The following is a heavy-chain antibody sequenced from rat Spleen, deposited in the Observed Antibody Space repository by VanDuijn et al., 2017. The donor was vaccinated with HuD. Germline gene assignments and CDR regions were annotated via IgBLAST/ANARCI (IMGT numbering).Heavy chain of an antibody. CDR3: ATGKTIAAISPFAY. J-gene: IGHJ3*01. CDR2: ISPSGGST. Sequence: EVQLVESGGGLVQPGRSLKLSCAASGFTFSNYGMHWIRQAPTKGLEWVASISPSGGSTYYRDSVKGRFTISRDNAKSTLYLQMDSLRSEDTATYYCATGKTIAAISPFAYWGQGTLVTVSS. V-gene: IGHV5-19*01. D-gene: IGHD1-2*01. CDR1: GFTFSNYG.